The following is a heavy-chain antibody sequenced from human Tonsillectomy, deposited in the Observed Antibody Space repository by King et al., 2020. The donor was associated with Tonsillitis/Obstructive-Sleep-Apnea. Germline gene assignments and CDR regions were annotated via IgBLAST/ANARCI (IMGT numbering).Heavy chain of an antibody. V-gene: IGHV3-73*02. CDR1: GFTFSGSA. CDR2: IRSKANSYAT. CDR3: TRRSLLPTPVTTN. D-gene: IGHD4-17*01. J-gene: IGHJ4*02. Sequence: VQLVESGGGLVQPGGSLKLSCAASGFTFSGSAMHWVRQASGKGLEWVGRIRSKANSYATEYAASVKGRFTISRDDSKNTAYLQMNSLKTEDTAVYYCTRRSLLPTPVTTNWGQGTLVTVSS.